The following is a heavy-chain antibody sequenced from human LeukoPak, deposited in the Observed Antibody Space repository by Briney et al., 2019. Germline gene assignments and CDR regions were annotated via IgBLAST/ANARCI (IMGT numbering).Heavy chain of an antibody. V-gene: IGHV1-69*04. CDR2: IIPILGIA. CDR3: ARAGERGYSYGYDY. CDR1: GGTFSSYA. D-gene: IGHD5-18*01. J-gene: IGHJ4*02. Sequence: EASVKVSCKASGGTFSSYAISWVRQAPGQGLEWMGRIIPILGIANYAQKFQGRVTITADKSTSTAYMELSSLRSEDTAVYYCARAGERGYSYGYDYWGQGTLVTVSS.